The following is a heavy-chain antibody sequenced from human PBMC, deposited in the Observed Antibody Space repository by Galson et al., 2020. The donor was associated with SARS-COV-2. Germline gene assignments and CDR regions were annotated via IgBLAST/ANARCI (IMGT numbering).Heavy chain of an antibody. J-gene: IGHJ6*02. D-gene: IGHD6-19*01. CDR2: IYPGDSDT. Sequence: KIGESLKISCKGSGYSFTSYWIGWVRQMPGKGLEWMGIIYPGDSDTRYSPSFQGQVTISADKSISTAYLQWSSLKASDTAMYYCARRPALGIAVAGTGYYYGMDVWGQGTSGTVSS. V-gene: IGHV5-51*01. CDR1: GYSFTSYW. CDR3: ARRPALGIAVAGTGYYYGMDV.